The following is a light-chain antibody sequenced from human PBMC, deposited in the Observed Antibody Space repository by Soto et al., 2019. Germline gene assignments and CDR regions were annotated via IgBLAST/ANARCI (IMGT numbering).Light chain of an antibody. J-gene: IGLJ3*02. CDR3: CSYAGSYTWV. V-gene: IGLV2-11*01. Sequence: QSALTQPRSVSGSPGQSVTISCTGTSSDVGGYNHVSWYQHHPGKAPKVKIYDVTKRPSGVPDRFSGSKSGNTASLTISGLQAEDEADYYCCSYAGSYTWVFGGGTKVTVL. CDR2: DVT. CDR1: SSDVGGYNH.